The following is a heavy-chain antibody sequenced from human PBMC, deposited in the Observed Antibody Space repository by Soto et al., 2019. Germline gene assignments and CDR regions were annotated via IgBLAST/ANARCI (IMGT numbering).Heavy chain of an antibody. CDR2: IRSRSYAGTT. CDR1: GFKFDDYA. Sequence: PGGSLRLSCASSGFKFDDYAMSWVRQAPGRGLEWVEYIRSRSYAGTTAYAASVEGRFIISRDDTRSIAYLQMHGLRIEDTAVYYCTRFLFHDNSAQSLVYWGQGTLVTVSS. V-gene: IGHV3-49*04. CDR3: TRFLFHDNSAQSLVY. J-gene: IGHJ4*02.